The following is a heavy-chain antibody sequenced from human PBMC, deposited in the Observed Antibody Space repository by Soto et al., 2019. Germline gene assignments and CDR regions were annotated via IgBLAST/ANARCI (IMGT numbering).Heavy chain of an antibody. CDR1: GGSISSGCYY. Sequence: SETLSLTCTVSGGSISSGCYYWSWIRQHPGKGLEWIGYIYYSGSTYYNPSLKSRVTISVDTSKNQFSLKLSSVTAADTAVYYCARDRRRDGYYFDYWGQGTLVTVSS. J-gene: IGHJ4*02. D-gene: IGHD5-12*01. V-gene: IGHV4-31*03. CDR2: IYYSGST. CDR3: ARDRRRDGYYFDY.